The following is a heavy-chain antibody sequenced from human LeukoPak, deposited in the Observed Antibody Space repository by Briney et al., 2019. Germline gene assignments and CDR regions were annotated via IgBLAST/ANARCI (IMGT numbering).Heavy chain of an antibody. D-gene: IGHD3-10*01. CDR3: ALPAGRYGSDY. V-gene: IGHV4-39*01. CDR2: ISSSGSA. J-gene: IGHJ4*02. Sequence: PSETLSLTCTVSGGPIGSRPYFWGWIRQPPGKGLEWIGSISSSGSAYYNPSLKIRVTISVDTSKNQFSLKLSSVNAADTALYYCALPAGRYGSDYWSQGTLLTVSS. CDR1: GGPIGSRPYF.